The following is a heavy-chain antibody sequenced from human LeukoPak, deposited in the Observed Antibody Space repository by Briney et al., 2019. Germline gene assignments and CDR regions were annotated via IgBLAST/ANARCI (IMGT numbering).Heavy chain of an antibody. J-gene: IGHJ6*03. CDR2: IYHSGST. CDR1: GYSISSGYY. Sequence: PSETLSLTCAVSGYSISSGYYWGWIRQPPGKGLEWIGSIYHSGSTYYNPSLKSRVTISVDTSKNQFSLKLSSVTAADTAVYSCARKLGNYYYYYMDVWGKGTTVTVSS. CDR3: ARKLGNYYYYYMDV. V-gene: IGHV4-38-2*01.